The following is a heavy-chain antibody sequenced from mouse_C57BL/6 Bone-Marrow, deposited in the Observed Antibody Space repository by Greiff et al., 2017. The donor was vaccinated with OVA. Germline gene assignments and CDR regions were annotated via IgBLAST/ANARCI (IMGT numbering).Heavy chain of an antibody. D-gene: IGHD3-2*02. J-gene: IGHJ4*01. CDR1: GYTFTSYW. CDR2: IYPGSGST. CDR3: ARRQLRLHAMDY. V-gene: IGHV1-55*01. Sequence: QVQLQQSGAELARPGASVKMSCKASGYTFTSYWITWVKQRPGQGLEWIGDIYPGSGSTNYNEKFKSKATLTVDTSSSTAYMQLSSLTSEDSAVYYCARRQLRLHAMDYWGQGTSVTVSS.